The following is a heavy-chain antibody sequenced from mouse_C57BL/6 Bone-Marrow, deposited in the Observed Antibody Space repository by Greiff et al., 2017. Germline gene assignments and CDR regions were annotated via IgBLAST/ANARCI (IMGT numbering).Heavy chain of an antibody. J-gene: IGHJ3*01. Sequence: VQLQQPGAELVKPGASVKLSCKASGYTFTSYWMHWVKPRPGQGLEWIGMIHPNSGSTNYNEKFKGKATLTVDKSSSTAYMQLSSLTSEDSAVYYCARYHSLFAYWGQGTLVTVSA. D-gene: IGHD6-1*01. V-gene: IGHV1-64*01. CDR3: ARYHSLFAY. CDR1: GYTFTSYW. CDR2: IHPNSGST.